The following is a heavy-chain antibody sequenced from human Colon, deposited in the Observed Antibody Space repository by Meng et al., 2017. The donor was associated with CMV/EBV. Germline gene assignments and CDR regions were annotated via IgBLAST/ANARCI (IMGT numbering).Heavy chain of an antibody. J-gene: IGHJ4*02. Sequence: ASVKVSCKASGYSFIGFHIHWVRQAPGQGLEWLGWLNPHTGAINYAQKFQGRVTMNRDTSISTAYMELSSLRSDDTAIYYCARPVSQAMAFSYWGPGTPVTVSS. D-gene: IGHD5-24*01. V-gene: IGHV1-2*02. CDR3: ARPVSQAMAFSY. CDR1: GYSFIGFH. CDR2: LNPHTGAI.